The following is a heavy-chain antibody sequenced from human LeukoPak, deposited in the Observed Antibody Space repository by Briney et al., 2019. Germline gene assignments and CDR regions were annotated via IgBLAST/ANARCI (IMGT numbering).Heavy chain of an antibody. V-gene: IGHV1-2*06. Sequence: GASVKVSCKASGYTFTGYYMHLVRQAPGQGLEWMGRINPNSGGTNYAQKFQGRVTMTRDTSISTAYMELSRLRSDDTAVYYCAREARLGCSGGSCFNDAFDIWGQGTMVTVSS. CDR1: GYTFTGYY. CDR3: AREARLGCSGGSCFNDAFDI. D-gene: IGHD2-15*01. J-gene: IGHJ3*02. CDR2: INPNSGGT.